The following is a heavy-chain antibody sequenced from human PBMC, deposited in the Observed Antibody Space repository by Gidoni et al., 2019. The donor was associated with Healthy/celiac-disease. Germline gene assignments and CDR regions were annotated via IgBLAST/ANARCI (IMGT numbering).Heavy chain of an antibody. J-gene: IGHJ6*02. V-gene: IGHV4-39*01. CDR2: IYYSGST. D-gene: IGHD5-12*01. CDR3: ARRGYSGYENYGMDV. CDR1: GGSISSSSYY. Sequence: QLQLQESGPGLVKPSETLSLTCTVSGGSISSSSYYWGWIRQPPGKGLEWIGSIYYSGSTYYNPSLKSRVTISVDTSKNQFSLKLSSVTAADTAVYYCARRGYSGYENYGMDVWGQGTTVTVSS.